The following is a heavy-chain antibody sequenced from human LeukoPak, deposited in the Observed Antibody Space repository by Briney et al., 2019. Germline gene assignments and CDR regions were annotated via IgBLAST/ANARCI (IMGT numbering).Heavy chain of an antibody. CDR2: INDDGRYT. J-gene: IGHJ4*01. CDR3: ATLASSGWPRDY. Sequence: PGGSLRLSCAASGFTFSGYWMHWVRQVPGKGLVWVSRINDDGRYTVYADSVKGRFTISRDNAKNMLYLLMNSLRVEDTAVYYRATLASSGWPRDYWGQGTLVTVSS. CDR1: GFTFSGYW. V-gene: IGHV3-74*01. D-gene: IGHD6-19*01.